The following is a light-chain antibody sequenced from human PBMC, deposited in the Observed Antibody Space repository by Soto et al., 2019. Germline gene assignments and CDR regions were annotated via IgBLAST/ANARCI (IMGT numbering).Light chain of an antibody. CDR1: QDISNY. Sequence: DIQMTQSPSSLSASVGARVPITCQASQDISNYLNWYQQKPGQAPKLLLSAASNLETGVPSRLSGSGSGTEFTTTISRLQPEDIATDYCQQHDNLITSGQGTRLETK. V-gene: IGKV1-33*01. CDR2: AAS. J-gene: IGKJ5*01. CDR3: QQHDNLIT.